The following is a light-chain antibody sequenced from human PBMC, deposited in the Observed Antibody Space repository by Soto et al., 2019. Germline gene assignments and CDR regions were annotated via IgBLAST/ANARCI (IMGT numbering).Light chain of an antibody. Sequence: DIQLTQSPSSLSASVGDRVTITCRASRTISNYLNWYQQKPGEAPSLLIFSASSLQGGVPSRFSGSGSRADFTLTITNLQPEDFPTYYCQQTYGSPVTFGGGTKVEAK. CDR3: QQTYGSPVT. J-gene: IGKJ4*01. CDR2: SAS. CDR1: RTISNY. V-gene: IGKV1-39*01.